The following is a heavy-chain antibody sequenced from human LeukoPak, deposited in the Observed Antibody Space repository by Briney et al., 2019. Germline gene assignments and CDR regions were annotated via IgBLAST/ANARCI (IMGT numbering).Heavy chain of an antibody. CDR3: ARDLEPYYYDSSGYSVY. J-gene: IGHJ4*02. Sequence: GASVKVSCKASGYTFTNYGFSWVRQAPGQGLEWMAWISAHTGYTNYAQKFQDRVTMTTDTPTSTVYMELRSLRPDDTAVYYCARDLEPYYYDSSGYSVYWGQGTLVTVSS. CDR2: ISAHTGYT. V-gene: IGHV1-18*01. D-gene: IGHD3-22*01. CDR1: GYTFTNYG.